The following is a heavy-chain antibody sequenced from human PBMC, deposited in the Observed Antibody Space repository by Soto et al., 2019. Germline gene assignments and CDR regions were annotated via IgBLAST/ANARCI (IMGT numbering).Heavy chain of an antibody. CDR3: ARSGRSWNLREFDY. CDR1: DYTFTSYS. CDR2: ISVYNGNT. V-gene: IGHV1-18*01. Sequence: GASVKVSCKASDYTFTSYSIIWVRPAPVRGLEWIGWISVYNGNTNYAQKFRGRVTMTTDISTTTAYMEMRSLRSDDTAVYYCARSGRSWNLREFDYWG. D-gene: IGHD1-1*01. J-gene: IGHJ4*01.